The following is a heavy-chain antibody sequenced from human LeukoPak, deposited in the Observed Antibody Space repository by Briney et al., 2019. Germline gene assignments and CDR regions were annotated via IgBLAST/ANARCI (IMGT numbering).Heavy chain of an antibody. CDR2: ISFDGSNK. CDR1: GFTFRGYT. J-gene: IGHJ4*02. Sequence: GGSLRLSCAVSGFTFRGYTMHWVRQAPAKGLEWVAVISFDGSNKYYGDSVKGRFTISRDNSKNTLYLQMNSMRPDDTAIYYCARDTLWEWGQGTLVTVSS. D-gene: IGHD1-26*01. V-gene: IGHV3-30-3*01. CDR3: ARDTLWE.